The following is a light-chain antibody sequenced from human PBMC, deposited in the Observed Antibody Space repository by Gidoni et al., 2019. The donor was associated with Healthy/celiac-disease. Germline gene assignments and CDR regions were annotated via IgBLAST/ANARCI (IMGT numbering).Light chain of an antibody. CDR2: DAS. CDR3: QQRSNWLT. J-gene: IGKJ4*02. CDR1: QSVSSS. V-gene: IGKV3-11*01. Sequence: EIVFTQSPATLSLSPGERATLSCRASQSVSSSLAWYQQKPGQAPRLLIYDASNRTTGIPSRFSGSGSGTDFTLTISILEPEDVAVYYWQQRSNWLTFGGGTKVEIK.